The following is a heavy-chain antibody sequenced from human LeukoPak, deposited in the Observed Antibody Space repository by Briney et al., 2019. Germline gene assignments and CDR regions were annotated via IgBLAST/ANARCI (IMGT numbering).Heavy chain of an antibody. V-gene: IGHV4-39*07. D-gene: IGHD1-26*01. Sequence: SETLSLTCTVSGDSISTSNSYWGWIRQPPGKGLEWIGSIYYSGNTYYNPSLESRVTISVDTSKNQFSLKLSSVTAADTAVYYCARRIVGATVVRFDPWGQGTLVTVSS. CDR2: IYYSGNT. CDR3: ARRIVGATVVRFDP. J-gene: IGHJ5*02. CDR1: GDSISTSNSY.